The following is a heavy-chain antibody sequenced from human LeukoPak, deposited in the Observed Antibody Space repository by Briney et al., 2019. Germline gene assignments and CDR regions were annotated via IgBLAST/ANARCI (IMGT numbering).Heavy chain of an antibody. J-gene: IGHJ4*02. Sequence: PSETLSLTCTVSGGSISSGGYYWSWIRQHPGKGLEWIGYIYYSGSTYYNPSLKSRVTISVDTSKNQFSLKLSSVTAADTAVYYCARDPLYCSGGSCDDYWGQGTLVTVSS. CDR3: ARDPLYCSGGSCDDY. CDR1: GGSISSGGYY. V-gene: IGHV4-31*03. CDR2: IYYSGST. D-gene: IGHD2-15*01.